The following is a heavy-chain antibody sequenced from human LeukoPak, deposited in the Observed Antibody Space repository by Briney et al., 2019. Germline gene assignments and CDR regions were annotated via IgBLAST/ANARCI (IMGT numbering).Heavy chain of an antibody. CDR1: GFTFRNYA. D-gene: IGHD4-17*01. Sequence: GGSLRLSCAASGFTFRNYAMAWVRQAPGKGLEWVSAISGSGGSTYYADSVKGRFTISRDNSRNTLYLQMNSLRAEDTAVYYCAKDLRDYGAHFDYWGQGTLVTVSS. J-gene: IGHJ4*02. V-gene: IGHV3-23*01. CDR2: ISGSGGST. CDR3: AKDLRDYGAHFDY.